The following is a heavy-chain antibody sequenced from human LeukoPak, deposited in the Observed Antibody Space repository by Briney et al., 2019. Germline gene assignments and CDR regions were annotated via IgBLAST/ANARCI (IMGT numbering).Heavy chain of an antibody. D-gene: IGHD1-7*01. CDR1: GFIFTTYG. J-gene: IGHJ4*02. Sequence: GTSLRLSCAGSGFIFTTYGFHWVRQAPGKGLEWVAVIWSDGSHKFYTDSVKGRFTISRDNSENTLYLQMSSLRVEDTAVYYCTRGQTTYYDYWGQGTLVTVSS. CDR3: TRGQTTYYDY. CDR2: IWSDGSHK. V-gene: IGHV3-33*08.